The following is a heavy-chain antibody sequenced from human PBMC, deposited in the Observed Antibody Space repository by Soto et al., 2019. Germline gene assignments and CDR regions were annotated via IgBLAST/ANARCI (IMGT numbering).Heavy chain of an antibody. CDR1: GYTFTSYG. V-gene: IGHV1-18*01. Sequence: ASVKVSCKASGYTFTSYGISWVRQAPGQGLEWMGWISAYNGNTNYAQKLQGRVTMTTDTSTSTAYMELRGLRSDDTAVYYCARLSMWSDSSSSHPRPGYMDVWGKGTTVTVSS. CDR2: ISAYNGNT. CDR3: ARLSMWSDSSSSHPRPGYMDV. D-gene: IGHD6-6*01. J-gene: IGHJ6*03.